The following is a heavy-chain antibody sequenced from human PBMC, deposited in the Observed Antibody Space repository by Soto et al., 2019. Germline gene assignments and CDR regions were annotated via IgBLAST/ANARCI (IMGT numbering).Heavy chain of an antibody. Sequence: QVQLQESGPGLVKPSQTLSLTCTVSGGSISSGGYYWSWIRQHPGKGLEWIGYIYSSGSTYYNPSLKSRVTISVDTSKNQFSLKLSSVTAADTAVYYCARDAIAAADTGNWFAPWGQGTLVTVSS. CDR3: ARDAIAAADTGNWFAP. CDR2: IYSSGST. J-gene: IGHJ5*02. CDR1: GGSISSGGYY. D-gene: IGHD6-13*01. V-gene: IGHV4-31*03.